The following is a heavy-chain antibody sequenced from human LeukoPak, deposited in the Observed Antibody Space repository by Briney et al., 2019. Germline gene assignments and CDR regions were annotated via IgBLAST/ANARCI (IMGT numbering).Heavy chain of an antibody. CDR2: IIPIFGTA. J-gene: IGHJ5*02. CDR1: GGTFSSYA. D-gene: IGHD2-15*01. V-gene: IGHV1-69*13. Sequence: GASVKVSCKASGGTFSSYAISWVRQAPGQGLEWMGGIIPIFGTANYAQKFQGRVTITADESTSTAYMELSRLRSEDTAVYYCASCSGGSCYSGDTWFDPWGQGTLVTVSS. CDR3: ASCSGGSCYSGDTWFDP.